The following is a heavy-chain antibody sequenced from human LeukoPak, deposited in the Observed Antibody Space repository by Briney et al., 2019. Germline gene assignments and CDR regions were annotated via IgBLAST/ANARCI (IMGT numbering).Heavy chain of an antibody. D-gene: IGHD2-2*01. CDR1: GGSLNSHY. V-gene: IGHV4-59*11. CDR3: ARFSSGCSTASCYLTY. J-gene: IGHJ4*02. Sequence: PSETLSLPCTVSGGSLNSHYWSWIRQPPGKGLELIGHIFYTGTTFYNPSLNSRVTISLDTSRNQFSLRLTSVTAADSAVYYCARFSSGCSTASCYLTYWGQGTLVTVSS. CDR2: IFYTGTT.